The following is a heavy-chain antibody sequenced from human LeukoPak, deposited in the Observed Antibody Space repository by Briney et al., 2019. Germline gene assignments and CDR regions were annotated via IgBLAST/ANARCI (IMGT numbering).Heavy chain of an antibody. CDR2: IHLGGTT. J-gene: IGHJ5*02. D-gene: IGHD3-22*01. CDR3: ARVISSAWRQNDL. Sequence: SETLSLTCAVSGGSISSFQWWSWVRQTPEKGLEWIGEIHLGGTTFYNPSLKSRVSMSIDKSKNQFSLNLNPVTAADTAVYYCARVISSAWRQNDLWGQGTLVTVSS. CDR1: GGSISSFQW. V-gene: IGHV4-4*02.